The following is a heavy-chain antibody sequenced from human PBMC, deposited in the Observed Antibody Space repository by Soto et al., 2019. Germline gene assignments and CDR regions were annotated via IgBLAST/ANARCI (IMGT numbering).Heavy chain of an antibody. V-gene: IGHV1-18*01. D-gene: IGHD6-6*01. CDR1: GYTFTSYG. Sequence: QVQLVQSGAEVTKPGASVKVSCKASGYTFTSYGISWVRQAPGQGLEWMGWISPYNGNTNYAQKLQGRVTMTTDTATSTDYMELRSLRSDDTAVYYCAREYTSASWDYWGQGTLVTVSS. J-gene: IGHJ4*02. CDR3: AREYTSASWDY. CDR2: ISPYNGNT.